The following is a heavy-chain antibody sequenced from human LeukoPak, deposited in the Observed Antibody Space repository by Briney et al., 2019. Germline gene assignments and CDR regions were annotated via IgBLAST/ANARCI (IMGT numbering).Heavy chain of an antibody. D-gene: IGHD1-26*01. CDR2: INPNSGGT. CDR1: GYTFTGYY. J-gene: IGHJ6*03. CDR3: ARGGATGGYYYYYYMDV. V-gene: IGHV1-2*04. Sequence: ASVKVSCKASGYTFTGYYMHWVRQAPGQGLEWMGWINPNSGGTNYAQKFQGWVTMTRDTSISTAYMELSRLRSDDTAVYYCARGGATGGYYYYYYMDVWGKGTTVTVSS.